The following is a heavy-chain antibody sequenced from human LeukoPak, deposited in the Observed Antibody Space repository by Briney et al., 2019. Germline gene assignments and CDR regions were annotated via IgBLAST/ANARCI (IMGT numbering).Heavy chain of an antibody. D-gene: IGHD3-9*01. V-gene: IGHV3-30-3*01. CDR3: ARYDKNFPYYYYGMDV. J-gene: IGHJ6*02. CDR2: ISYDGSNK. CDR1: GFTFSSYA. Sequence: PGGSLRLSCAASGFTFSSYAMHWVRQAPGKGLEWVAVISYDGSNKYYADSVKGRFTISRDNSKNTLYLQMNSLRAEDTAVYYCARYDKNFPYYYYGMDVWGQGTTVTVSS.